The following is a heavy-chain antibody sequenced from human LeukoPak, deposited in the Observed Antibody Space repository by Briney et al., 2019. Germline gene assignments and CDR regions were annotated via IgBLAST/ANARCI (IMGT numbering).Heavy chain of an antibody. CDR2: IYYSGST. CDR1: GGSISSSSYY. D-gene: IGHD3-22*01. V-gene: IGHV4-39*07. Sequence: SETLSLTCTVSGGSISSSSYYWGWIRQPPGKGLEWIGGIYYSGSTYYNPSLKSRVTISVDTSKNQFSLKLSSVTAADTAVYYCARRAGDYSHPYDYWGQGTLVTVSS. J-gene: IGHJ4*02. CDR3: ARRAGDYSHPYDY.